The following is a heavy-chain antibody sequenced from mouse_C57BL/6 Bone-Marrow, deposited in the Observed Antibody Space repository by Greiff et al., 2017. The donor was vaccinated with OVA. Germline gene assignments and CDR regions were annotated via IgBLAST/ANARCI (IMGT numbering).Heavy chain of an antibody. CDR3: ARPSHYYGSPHYFDY. Sequence: VQLQQSGPVLVKPGASVQMSCKASGYTFTDYYMNWVKQSHGKSLEWIGVINPYNGGTSYNQKFKGKATLTVDKSSSTAYMELNSLTSEDSAVYYCARPSHYYGSPHYFDYWGQGTTLTVSS. J-gene: IGHJ2*01. CDR2: INPYNGGT. V-gene: IGHV1-19*01. CDR1: GYTFTDYY. D-gene: IGHD1-1*01.